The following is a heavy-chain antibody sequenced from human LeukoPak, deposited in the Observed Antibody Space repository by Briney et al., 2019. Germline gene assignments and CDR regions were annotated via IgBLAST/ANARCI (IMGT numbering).Heavy chain of an antibody. J-gene: IGHJ4*02. D-gene: IGHD5-18*01. V-gene: IGHV3-53*01. CDR1: GFSVSSNY. CDR3: ASGLRAVWIQLSGPDY. CDR2: IYSAGRT. Sequence: GGSLRLSCAASGFSVSSNYMCWVRQAPGKGLEWVSLIYSAGRTYYADSVKGRFTISRDNSKNTLYLHMNNLRVEDTAVYYCASGLRAVWIQLSGPDYWGQGALVTVS.